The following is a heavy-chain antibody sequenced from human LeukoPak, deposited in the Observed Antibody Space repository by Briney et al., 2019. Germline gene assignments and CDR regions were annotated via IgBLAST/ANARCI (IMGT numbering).Heavy chain of an antibody. CDR1: GGTFSSYA. D-gene: IGHD3-22*01. J-gene: IGHJ4*02. CDR3: ARQGDYYDSSGYYY. V-gene: IGHV1-69*05. CDR2: IILIFGTA. Sequence: ASVKVSCKASGGTFSSYAISWVRQAPGQGLEWMGGIILIFGTANYAQKFQGRVTITTDESTSTAYMELSSLRSEDTAVYYCARQGDYYDSSGYYYWGQGTLVTVSS.